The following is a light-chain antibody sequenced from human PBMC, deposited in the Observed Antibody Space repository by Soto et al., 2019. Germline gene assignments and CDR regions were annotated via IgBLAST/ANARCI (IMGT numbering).Light chain of an antibody. CDR1: STDSRHYKD. J-gene: IGLJ2*01. V-gene: IGLV2-8*01. CDR2: EVN. CDR3: SSYAGSDNVL. Sequence: QSALTQPPSVSGSPGQSVTISCAGTSTDSRHYKDVSWYQQRPGKAPKLIIFEVNKRPSGVPDRFSSSKSGNTTSLSVSGLLAEDEADYFCSSYAGSDNVLFGGGTKLTVL.